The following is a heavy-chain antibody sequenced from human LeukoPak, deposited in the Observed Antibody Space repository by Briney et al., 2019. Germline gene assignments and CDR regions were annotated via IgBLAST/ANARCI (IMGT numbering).Heavy chain of an antibody. CDR3: ATQVPAAGGDWFDP. V-gene: IGHV1-24*01. D-gene: IGHD6-19*01. CDR1: GYTLTELS. CDR2: FDPEDGET. J-gene: IGHJ5*02. Sequence: ASVKVSCKVSGYTLTELSMHWVRQAPGKGLEWMGGFDPEDGETIYAQKFQGRVTMTEDTSTDTVYMELSSLRSEDTAVYYSATQVPAAGGDWFDPWGQGTLVTVSS.